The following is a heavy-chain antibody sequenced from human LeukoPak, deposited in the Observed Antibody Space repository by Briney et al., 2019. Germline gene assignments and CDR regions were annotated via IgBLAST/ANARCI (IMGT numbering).Heavy chain of an antibody. V-gene: IGHV4-59*08. Sequence: SETLSLTCTVSGGSISSYYWSWIRQPPGKGLEWIGYIYYSGSTNYNPSLKSRVTISVDTSKNQFSLKLSSVTAADTAVYYCARVYRRDGYSHYFDYWGQGTLVTVSS. J-gene: IGHJ4*02. D-gene: IGHD5-24*01. CDR1: GGSISSYY. CDR2: IYYSGST. CDR3: ARVYRRDGYSHYFDY.